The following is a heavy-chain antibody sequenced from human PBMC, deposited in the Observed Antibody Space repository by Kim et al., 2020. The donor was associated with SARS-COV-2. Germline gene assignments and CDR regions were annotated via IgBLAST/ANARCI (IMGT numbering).Heavy chain of an antibody. CDR2: IYYSGST. Sequence: SETLSLTCTVSGGSISSYYWSWIRQPPGKGLEWIGYIYYSGSTNYNPSLKSRVTISVDTSKNQFSLKLSSVTAADTAVYYCARDLLWFGESYDAFDIWGQGTMVTVSS. V-gene: IGHV4-59*01. CDR3: ARDLLWFGESYDAFDI. J-gene: IGHJ3*02. D-gene: IGHD3-10*01. CDR1: GGSISSYY.